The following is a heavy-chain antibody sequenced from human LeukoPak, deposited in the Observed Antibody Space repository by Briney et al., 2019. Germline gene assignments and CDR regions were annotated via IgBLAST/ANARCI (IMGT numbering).Heavy chain of an antibody. CDR2: INPNTGGT. J-gene: IGHJ4*02. D-gene: IGHD7-27*01. V-gene: IGHV1-2*02. CDR1: EYTFTDYY. CDR3: ARAKANWGSGDY. Sequence: ASVKVSCKASEYTFTDYYVHWVRQAPGQGLEWMGWINPNTGGTNYAQKLQGRVTMTRDTSISTGYMDLSGLRSDDTAVYYCARAKANWGSGDYWGQGTLVTVSS.